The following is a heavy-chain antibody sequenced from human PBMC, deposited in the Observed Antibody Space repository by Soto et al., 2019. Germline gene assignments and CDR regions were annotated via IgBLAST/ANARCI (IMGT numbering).Heavy chain of an antibody. D-gene: IGHD5-18*01. Sequence: GGSLRLSCAASGFTFSSYSMNWVRQAPGKGLEWVSSISSSSSYIYYADSVKGRFTISRDNARNSLYLQMNSLRAEDTAVYYCARDLEVDTAPDHYYYYYYMDVWGKGTTVTVSS. V-gene: IGHV3-21*01. CDR2: ISSSSSYI. J-gene: IGHJ6*03. CDR3: ARDLEVDTAPDHYYYYYYMDV. CDR1: GFTFSSYS.